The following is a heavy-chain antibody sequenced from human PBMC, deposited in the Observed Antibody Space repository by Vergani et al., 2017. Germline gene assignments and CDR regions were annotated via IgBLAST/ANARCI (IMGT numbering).Heavy chain of an antibody. J-gene: IGHJ3*02. V-gene: IGHV4-61*02. D-gene: IGHD1-1*01. CDR3: ARGSTHWKQGAFDI. Sequence: QVQLQESGPRLVRPSQTLSLTCTVSGGSINTGAYYWSWIRQPAGKGLEWIGRVYTSGMTNYNPSLKSRVTILVDRSKSQLSLKLTSVTAGDTAVYFCARGSTHWKQGAFDIWGQGTLVTVSS. CDR2: VYTSGMT. CDR1: GGSINTGAYY.